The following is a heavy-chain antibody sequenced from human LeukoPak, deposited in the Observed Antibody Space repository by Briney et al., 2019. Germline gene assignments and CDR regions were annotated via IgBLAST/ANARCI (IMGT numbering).Heavy chain of an antibody. V-gene: IGHV1-69*05. J-gene: IGHJ3*02. D-gene: IGHD5-24*01. CDR1: GGTFSSYA. CDR3: AREPDVDLSTFRGDAFDI. Sequence: SVKVSCKASGGTFSSYAISWVRQAPGQGLEWMGGIIPIFGTANYAQKFQGRVTITTDESTSTAYMDLTSLTSEDTALYYCAREPDVDLSTFRGDAFDIWAKGQWSPSLQ. CDR2: IIPIFGTA.